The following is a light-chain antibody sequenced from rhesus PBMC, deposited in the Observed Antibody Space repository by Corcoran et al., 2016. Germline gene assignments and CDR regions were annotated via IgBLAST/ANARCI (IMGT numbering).Light chain of an antibody. CDR3: QQESNWPRT. Sequence: EIVMTQSPATLSLSPGERAALSCRASQSVNSFLAWYQQNPGQPPRLLIYDASNRATGIPDRFRGSGSGTDCTLTISSLETGDVGVYYCQQESNWPRTFGGGTKVEIK. V-gene: IGKV3-35*01. CDR2: DAS. J-gene: IGKJ4*01. CDR1: QSVNSF.